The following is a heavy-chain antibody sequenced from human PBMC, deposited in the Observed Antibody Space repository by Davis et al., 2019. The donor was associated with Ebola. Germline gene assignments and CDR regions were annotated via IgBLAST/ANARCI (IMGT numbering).Heavy chain of an antibody. J-gene: IGHJ5*02. CDR3: ATSGRDYPTNWFDP. D-gene: IGHD3-16*01. CDR1: GFTFSSYW. CDR2: IKQDGSEK. V-gene: IGHV3-7*01. Sequence: GESLKISCAASGFTFSSYWMSWVRQAPGKGLEWVANIKQDGSEKYYVDSVKGRFTISRDNSKNTLYLQMNSLRAEDTAVYYCATSGRDYPTNWFDPWGQGTLVTVSS.